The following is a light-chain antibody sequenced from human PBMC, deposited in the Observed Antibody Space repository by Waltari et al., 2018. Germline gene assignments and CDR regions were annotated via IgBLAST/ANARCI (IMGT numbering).Light chain of an antibody. J-gene: IGLJ2*01. CDR3: SSYTRSSTWV. CDR2: EDS. V-gene: IGLV3-10*01. Sequence: SYELTQPPSVSVSPGQTARITCSGDALPKKYAYWCQQKSGQAPVRVSYEDSKRPSGIPERVSGSSSGTMASLTISGLQAEDEADYYCSSYTRSSTWVFGGGTKLTVL. CDR1: ALPKKY.